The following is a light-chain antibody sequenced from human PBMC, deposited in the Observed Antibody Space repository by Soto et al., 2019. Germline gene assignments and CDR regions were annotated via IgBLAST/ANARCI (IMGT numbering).Light chain of an antibody. CDR2: DDN. V-gene: IGLV1-51*01. Sequence: QSVLTQPPSVSAAPGQKVTISCSGSSSNIGNNYVSWYQQLPGTAPKLLIYDDNRRPSGIPDRFSGSKSDTSATLGITGLQTGDEADYYCGAWDSSLTALLFGGGTQLTVL. J-gene: IGLJ2*01. CDR3: GAWDSSLTALL. CDR1: SSNIGNNY.